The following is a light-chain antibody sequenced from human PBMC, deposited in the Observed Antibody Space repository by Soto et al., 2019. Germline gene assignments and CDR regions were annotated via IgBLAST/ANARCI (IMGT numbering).Light chain of an antibody. J-gene: IGKJ4*01. CDR2: AAS. CDR3: QQTYSAPLT. CDR1: QSISSY. V-gene: IGKV1-39*01. Sequence: IEVSQSQSYMSAIVGDRVTITCRASQSISSYLNWYQHKPGKAPKLLIYAASSFQSGVPSRFSGSESGTDFTLTINSLQPEDFATYYCQQTYSAPLTFAGGAKVDIK.